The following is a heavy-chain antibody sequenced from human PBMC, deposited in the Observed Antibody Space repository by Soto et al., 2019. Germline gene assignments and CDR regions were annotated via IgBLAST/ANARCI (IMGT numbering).Heavy chain of an antibody. CDR1: GGTFSSYA. J-gene: IGHJ3*02. V-gene: IGHV1-69*01. CDR3: ASEGYIRGWYGDACDI. D-gene: IGHD6-19*01. Sequence: QVQLVQSGAEVKKPGSSVKVSCKASGGTFSSYAISWVRQAPGQGLEWTGGIIPIFGTANYAQKFQGRVTITADETTRTDYMALRSRRSEDTAVYYCASEGYIRGWYGDACDIWGQGTMVTVS. CDR2: IIPIFGTA.